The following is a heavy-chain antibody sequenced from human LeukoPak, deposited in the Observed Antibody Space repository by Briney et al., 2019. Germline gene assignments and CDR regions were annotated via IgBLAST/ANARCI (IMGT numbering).Heavy chain of an antibody. J-gene: IGHJ5*02. CDR3: ARGVVVVVAATSNWFDP. V-gene: IGHV1-46*01. CDR2: INPSGGST. Sequence: GASVKVSCKPSGYTFISYYMHWIRQAPGQGLEWMGIINPSGGSTSYAQKFQGRVTMTRDMSTSTVYMELSSLRAEDTAVYYCARGVVVVVAATSNWFDPWGQGTLVTVSS. CDR1: GYTFISYY. D-gene: IGHD2-15*01.